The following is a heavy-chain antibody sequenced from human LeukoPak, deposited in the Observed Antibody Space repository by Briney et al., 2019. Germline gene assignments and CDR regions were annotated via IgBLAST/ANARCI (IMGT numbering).Heavy chain of an antibody. CDR3: ARGMVRGDYYYMDV. V-gene: IGHV1-69*05. CDR2: IIPIFGTA. D-gene: IGHD3-10*01. CDR1: GGTFSSYA. Sequence: SVKVSCKASGGTFSSYAISWVRQAPGQGLEWMGGIIPIFGTADYAQKFQGRVTITTDESTSTAYMELSSLRSEDTAVYYCARGMVRGDYYYMDVWGKGTTVTVSS. J-gene: IGHJ6*03.